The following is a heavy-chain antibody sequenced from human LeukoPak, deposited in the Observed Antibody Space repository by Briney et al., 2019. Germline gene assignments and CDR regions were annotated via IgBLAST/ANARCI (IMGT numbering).Heavy chain of an antibody. CDR2: INTNTGNP. V-gene: IGHV7-4-1*02. D-gene: IGHD3-22*01. Sequence: ASVKVSCKASGYTFTNYAMNWVRQAPGQGLEWMGWINTNTGNPTYAQGFTGRSVFSLDTSVSTAYLQISSLKAEDTAVYYCARATYYYDSSGGYYLDYWGQGTLVTVSS. CDR1: GYTFTNYA. CDR3: ARATYYYDSSGGYYLDY. J-gene: IGHJ4*02.